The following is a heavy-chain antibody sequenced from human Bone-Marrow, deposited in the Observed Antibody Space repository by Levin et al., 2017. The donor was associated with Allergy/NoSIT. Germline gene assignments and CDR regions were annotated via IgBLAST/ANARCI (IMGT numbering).Heavy chain of an antibody. CDR3: ARSSGTTYTHWYFDL. CDR1: GYSISSSNW. D-gene: IGHD1-7*01. Sequence: SETLSLTCAVSGYSISSSNWWGWIRQPPGKGLEWIGYIYYSGSTYYNPSLKSRVTMSVDTSKNQFSLKLSSVTAVDTAVYYCARSSGTTYTHWYFDLWGRGTLVTVSS. CDR2: IYYSGST. V-gene: IGHV4-28*01. J-gene: IGHJ2*01.